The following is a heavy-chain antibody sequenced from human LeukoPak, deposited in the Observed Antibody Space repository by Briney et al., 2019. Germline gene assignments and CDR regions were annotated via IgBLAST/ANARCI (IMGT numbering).Heavy chain of an antibody. CDR1: GFTFDDYA. Sequence: PGRSLRLSCAASGFTFDDYAMHWVRQAPGKGLEWVSGISWNSGSIEYADSVKGRFTISRDSAKNSLYLQMNSLRADDTAVYYCARDPPAGSGPMTTVYLNPDYWGQGTLVTVSS. J-gene: IGHJ4*02. D-gene: IGHD4-17*01. CDR3: ARDPPAGSGPMTTVYLNPDY. V-gene: IGHV3-9*01. CDR2: ISWNSGSI.